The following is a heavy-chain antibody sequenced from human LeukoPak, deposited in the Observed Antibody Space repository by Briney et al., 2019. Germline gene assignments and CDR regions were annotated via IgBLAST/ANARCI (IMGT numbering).Heavy chain of an antibody. CDR3: ARLRGRGYDPSFDY. D-gene: IGHD5-12*01. Sequence: SVKVSCKASGGTFSSYAISWARQAPGQGLEWMGGIIPIFGTANYTQKFQGRVTITADESTSTAYMELSSLRSEDTAVYYCARLRGRGYDPSFDYWGQGTLVTVSS. CDR2: IIPIFGTA. V-gene: IGHV1-69*13. CDR1: GGTFSSYA. J-gene: IGHJ4*02.